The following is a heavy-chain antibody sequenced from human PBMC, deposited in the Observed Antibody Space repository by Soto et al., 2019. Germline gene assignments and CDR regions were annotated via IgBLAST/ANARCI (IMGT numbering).Heavy chain of an antibody. V-gene: IGHV4-59*01. Sequence: PSETLSLTCTFSGASIFSYYWSWIRQPPGKGLEWIGYVYYTGSTNYNPSLKSRVTLSLEKSKSQFSLRLTSVTAADTAVYYCANLLPATMSFDYWGQGSLVTVSS. CDR2: VYYTGST. D-gene: IGHD2-2*01. CDR1: GASIFSYY. CDR3: ANLLPATMSFDY. J-gene: IGHJ4*02.